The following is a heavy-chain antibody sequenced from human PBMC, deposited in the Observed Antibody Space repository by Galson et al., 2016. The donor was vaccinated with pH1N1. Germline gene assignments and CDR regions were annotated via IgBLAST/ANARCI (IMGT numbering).Heavy chain of an antibody. CDR1: GYTFTTYS. CDR3: AFQVRIGKTMVFDY. Sequence: SGKVSCKASGYTFTTYSMHWVRQAPGQRLEWLGWINPGNGDTKYSQKFQGRVTITRDTSASTAYMELSSLRSEDTAVYYFAFQVRIGKTMVFDYWGQGTLVTVSS. V-gene: IGHV1-3*01. CDR2: INPGNGDT. D-gene: IGHD1-1*01. J-gene: IGHJ4*02.